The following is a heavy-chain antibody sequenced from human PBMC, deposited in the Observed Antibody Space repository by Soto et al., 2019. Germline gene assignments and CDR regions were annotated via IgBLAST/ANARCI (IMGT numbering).Heavy chain of an antibody. CDR2: IDWDDDK. Sequence: SGPTLVNHTQTLTLTCTFSGFSLSTSGLCVSWIRQPPGKALEWLALIDWDDDKYYSTSLRTRLTISKDTSKNQVVLTMTNMDPVDTATYYCARSTGGHYGIEVWGKGTTVTLSS. V-gene: IGHV2-70*01. CDR3: ARSTGGHYGIEV. J-gene: IGHJ6*04. D-gene: IGHD2-8*02. CDR1: GFSLSTSGLC.